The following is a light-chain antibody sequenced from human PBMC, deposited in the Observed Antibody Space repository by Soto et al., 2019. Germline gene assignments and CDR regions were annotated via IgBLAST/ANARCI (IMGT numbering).Light chain of an antibody. V-gene: IGKV1-5*01. CDR1: ESINIW. CDR3: QQYNSYRT. Sequence: IQVTQFKSTLSASVGDGVSITFRARESINIWLAWYQQKPGKAPKLLMYDASILASGVSPRFSGSGSGTQFTLTIISLQPDDFATYYCQQYNSYRTFGQGTKVDI. CDR2: DAS. J-gene: IGKJ1*01.